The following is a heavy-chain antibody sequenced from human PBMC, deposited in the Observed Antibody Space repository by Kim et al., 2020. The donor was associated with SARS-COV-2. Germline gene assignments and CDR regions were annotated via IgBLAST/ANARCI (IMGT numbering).Heavy chain of an antibody. CDR3: AESSTDWFDP. V-gene: IGHV4-34*01. D-gene: IGHD2-2*01. J-gene: IGHJ5*02. CDR2: INHSGST. CDR1: GGSFSGYY. Sequence: ATLSLTCAVYGGSFSGYYWSWIRQPPGKGLEWIGEINHSGSTNYHPSLKSRVTISVDTSKNQFSLKLSSVTAADTAVYYCAESSTDWFDPWGQGTLVTVSS.